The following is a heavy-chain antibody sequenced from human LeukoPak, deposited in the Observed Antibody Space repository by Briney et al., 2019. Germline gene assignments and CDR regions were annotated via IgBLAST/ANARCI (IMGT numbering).Heavy chain of an antibody. CDR3: AKVPIITIFPAGNWFDP. CDR2: ISGSGGST. CDR1: GFTFSSYA. V-gene: IGHV3-23*01. J-gene: IGHJ5*02. Sequence: PGGSLRLSCAASGFTFSSYAMSWVRQAPGKGLEWVSAISGSGGSTYYADSVKGRFTIPRDNSKNTLYLQMNSLRAEDTAVYYCAKVPIITIFPAGNWFDPWGQGTLITVSS. D-gene: IGHD3-9*01.